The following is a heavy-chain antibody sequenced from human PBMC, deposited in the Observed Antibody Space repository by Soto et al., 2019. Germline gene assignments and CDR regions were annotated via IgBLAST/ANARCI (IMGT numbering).Heavy chain of an antibody. Sequence: LSETLSLTCTVSGGSISSSYWSWIRQPPGKGLEWIGYIYHSGSTHYNPSLKSRVTGSTNYNPSLKSRVTISLDTSNNQFSLKLSSVTAADTAVYYCESLRINNWFDPCGQGTLVTVSS. V-gene: IGHV4-59*01. CDR2: IYHSGST. D-gene: IGHD2-15*01. CDR3: ESLRINNWFDP. CDR1: GGSISSSY. J-gene: IGHJ5*02.